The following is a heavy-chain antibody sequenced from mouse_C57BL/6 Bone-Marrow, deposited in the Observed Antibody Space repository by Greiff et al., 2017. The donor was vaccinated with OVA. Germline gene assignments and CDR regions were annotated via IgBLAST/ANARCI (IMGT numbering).Heavy chain of an antibody. CDR2: ISSGGSYI. Sequence: EVQRVESGGGLVKPGGSQKLSCTASGLTFSSCAMSWVRQTPEKRLEWVATISSGGSYIYYPDSVKGRFTISRDNAKNTLYLQMSSLRSEDTAMYYCARREGYDWYFDVWGAGTSVTVSS. J-gene: IGHJ1*01. V-gene: IGHV5-9-3*01. CDR1: GLTFSSCA. D-gene: IGHD2-2*01. CDR3: ARREGYDWYFDV.